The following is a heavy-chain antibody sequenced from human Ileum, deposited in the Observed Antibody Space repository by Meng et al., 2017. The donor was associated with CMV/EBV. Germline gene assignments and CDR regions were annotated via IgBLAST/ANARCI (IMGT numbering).Heavy chain of an antibody. V-gene: IGHV3-23*01. D-gene: IGHD6-19*01. CDR1: GFSFFTFE. CDR3: VKGGWLDF. Sequence: GESLKISCAASGFSFFTFEMSWAHQAPGKGLEWVSFIGVSGATRHYADSVKGRFTVSRDNSKNTLYLQMDSLGAEDTALYYCVKGGWLDFWGQGTPVTVSS. CDR2: IGVSGATR. J-gene: IGHJ4*02.